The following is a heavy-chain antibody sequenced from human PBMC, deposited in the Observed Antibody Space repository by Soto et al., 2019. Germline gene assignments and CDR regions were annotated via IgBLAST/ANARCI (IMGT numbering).Heavy chain of an antibody. Sequence: GGSLRLSCAASGFTFSSYGMHWVRQAPGKGLEWVAVISYDGSNKYYADSVKGRFTISRDNSKNTLYMQMNSLRAEETAVYYCAKEYCSSTSCPRVDYYYYYYMDVWGKGTTVTVSS. V-gene: IGHV3-30*18. CDR2: ISYDGSNK. CDR1: GFTFSSYG. D-gene: IGHD2-2*01. J-gene: IGHJ6*03. CDR3: AKEYCSSTSCPRVDYYYYYYMDV.